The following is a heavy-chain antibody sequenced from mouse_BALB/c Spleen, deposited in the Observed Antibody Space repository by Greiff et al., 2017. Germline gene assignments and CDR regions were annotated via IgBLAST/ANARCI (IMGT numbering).Heavy chain of an antibody. CDR3: ARRDYGNYVGYAMDY. J-gene: IGHJ4*01. CDR1: GFNIKDYY. CDR2: IDPENGNT. V-gene: IGHV14-1*02. Sequence: VQLQQSGAELVRPGALVKLSCKASGFNIKDYYMHWVKQRPEQGLEWIGWIDPENGNTIYDPKFQGKASITADTSSNTAYLQLSSLTSEDTAVYYCARRDYGNYVGYAMDYWGQGTSVTVSS. D-gene: IGHD2-1*01.